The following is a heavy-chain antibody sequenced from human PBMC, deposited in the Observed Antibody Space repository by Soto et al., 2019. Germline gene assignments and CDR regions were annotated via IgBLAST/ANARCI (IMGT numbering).Heavy chain of an antibody. CDR2: INPSGGST. J-gene: IGHJ6*02. CDR3: ARGFGQLVRSRYYYYGMDV. CDR1: GYTFTSYY. D-gene: IGHD6-13*01. Sequence: GASVKVSCKASGYTFTSYYMHWVRQVPGQGLEWMGIINPSGGSTSYAQKFQGRVTMTRDTSTSTVYMELSSLRSEDTAVYYCARGFGQLVRSRYYYYGMDVWGQGTTVTVSS. V-gene: IGHV1-46*01.